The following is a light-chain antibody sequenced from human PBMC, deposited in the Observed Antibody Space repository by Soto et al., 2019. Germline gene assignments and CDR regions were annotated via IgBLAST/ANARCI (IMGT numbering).Light chain of an antibody. CDR1: QRVRGSS. Sequence: EIVLTQSPGTLSLSPGDRATLSCRASQRVRGSSLAWYQQKPGQAPRLVIYDVSSRATGIPDRFSGSGSGTDFTLTISRLEPEDFAIYCCQQYGTSPGTFGRGTKLEIK. CDR3: QQYGTSPGT. V-gene: IGKV3-20*01. CDR2: DVS. J-gene: IGKJ2*01.